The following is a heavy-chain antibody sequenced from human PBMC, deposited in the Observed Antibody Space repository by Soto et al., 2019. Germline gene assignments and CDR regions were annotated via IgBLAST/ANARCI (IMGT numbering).Heavy chain of an antibody. V-gene: IGHV4-30-2*01. Sequence: PSETLSLTCTVSGGSLSSGGYSWSWIRQPPGKGLEWIGYIYHSGSTYYNPSLKSRVTISVDRAKNQFSLKLSSVTAADTSVYYCARGRIGHCSSTSWVMYNCFDPWRQGTLVTVSS. CDR1: GGSLSSGGYS. J-gene: IGHJ5*02. CDR2: IYHSGST. D-gene: IGHD2-2*01. CDR3: ARGRIGHCSSTSWVMYNCFDP.